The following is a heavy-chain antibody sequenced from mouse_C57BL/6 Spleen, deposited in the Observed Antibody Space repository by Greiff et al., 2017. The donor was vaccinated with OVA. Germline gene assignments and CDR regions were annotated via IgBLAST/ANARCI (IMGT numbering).Heavy chain of an antibody. CDR3: AKILYDYDGTWFAY. V-gene: IGHV2-3*01. D-gene: IGHD2-4*01. J-gene: IGHJ3*01. CDR2: IWCAGSK. CDR1: GFSLTSYG. Sequence: QVQLKESGPGLVAPSQSLSITCTVSGFSLTSYGVSWVRQPPGKGLEWLGVIWCAGSKNSHSALISRLSISTDNSKSQVFLKLNSRQTDDTATYYCAKILYDYDGTWFAYWGQGTLVTVSA.